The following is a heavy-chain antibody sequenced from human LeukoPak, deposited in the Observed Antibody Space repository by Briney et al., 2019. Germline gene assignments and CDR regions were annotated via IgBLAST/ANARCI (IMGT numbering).Heavy chain of an antibody. D-gene: IGHD5-18*01. J-gene: IGHJ4*02. CDR2: TKQDGSEK. V-gene: IGHV3-7*01. Sequence: GVLRLSYATSGFTFSTYWMTWVRQAPGKGLEWVANTKQDGSEKYYVDSVKGRFNISRDNAKNSLYLQMNSLRDEDTAVYYCAKDMGYTFGHAFDYWGQGTLVTVSS. CDR1: GFTFSTYW. CDR3: AKDMGYTFGHAFDY.